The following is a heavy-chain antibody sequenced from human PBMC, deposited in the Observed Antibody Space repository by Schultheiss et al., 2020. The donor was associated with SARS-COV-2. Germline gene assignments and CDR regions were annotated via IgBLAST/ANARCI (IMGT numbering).Heavy chain of an antibody. CDR1: GGSISSYY. CDR3: ARATYDYGDYGPLGY. J-gene: IGHJ4*02. CDR2: IYYSGST. Sequence: GSLRLSCTVSGGSISSYYWSWIRQPAGKGLEWIGRIYYSGSTYYNPSLKSRVTISVDTSKNQFSLKLSSVTAADTAVYYCARATYDYGDYGPLGYWGQGTLVTVSS. D-gene: IGHD4-17*01. V-gene: IGHV4-59*05.